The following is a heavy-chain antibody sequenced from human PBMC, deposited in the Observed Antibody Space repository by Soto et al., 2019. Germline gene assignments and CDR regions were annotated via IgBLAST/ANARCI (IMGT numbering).Heavy chain of an antibody. CDR3: ARAVAARPWAFDI. CDR1: KFTISNYW. Sequence: EVQLVESGGGLVQPGGSLRLSCAASKFTISNYWMTWVRQAPGKGLEWVANIKQDGSDKYYVDSVKGRFTISRDNAKNSLHLQMNSLRTEDTALYYCARAVAARPWAFDIWGQGTMVTVSS. V-gene: IGHV3-7*01. J-gene: IGHJ3*02. CDR2: IKQDGSDK. D-gene: IGHD6-6*01.